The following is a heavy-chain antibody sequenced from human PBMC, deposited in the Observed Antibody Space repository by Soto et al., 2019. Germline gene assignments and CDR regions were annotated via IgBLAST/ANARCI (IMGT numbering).Heavy chain of an antibody. CDR1: GFTFGNSA. V-gene: IGHV3-73*01. CDR3: SADRENCSDGTCYYFHNYMDV. Sequence: EVHLVESGGGLVQPGGSLELSCVASGFTFGNSAIHWVRQAYGKGLEWVGRIRGKSNNYATSYGESVKGRFTISRDDSKNTAYLHMTSLKSADSAVYYCSADRENCSDGTCYYFHNYMDVWGKGTTVTVSS. J-gene: IGHJ6*03. D-gene: IGHD2-15*01. CDR2: IRGKSNNYAT.